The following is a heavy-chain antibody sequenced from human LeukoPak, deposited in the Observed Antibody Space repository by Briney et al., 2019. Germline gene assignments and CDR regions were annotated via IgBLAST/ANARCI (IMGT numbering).Heavy chain of an antibody. CDR3: VRGPEWELLLDY. D-gene: IGHD1-26*01. CDR2: IWYDGSNK. Sequence: GGSLRLSCAASGFTFSSYGMHWVRQAPGKGLEWVAVIWYDGSNKYYADSVKGRFTISRDNSKNTLYLQMNSLRAEDTAVYYCVRGPEWELLLDYWGQGTLVTVSS. J-gene: IGHJ4*02. V-gene: IGHV3-33*01. CDR1: GFTFSSYG.